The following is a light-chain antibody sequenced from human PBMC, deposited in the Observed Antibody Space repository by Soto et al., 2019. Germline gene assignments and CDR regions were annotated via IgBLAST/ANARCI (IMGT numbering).Light chain of an antibody. J-gene: IGLJ1*01. CDR3: ISYASINTYV. V-gene: IGLV2-14*01. CDR2: DVT. Sequence: QSVLTQPASVCGSPRQSITISCTGTSSDVGGYDYVSWYQQHPGKAPKLMIYDVTNRPSGVSNRFSGSKSGNTASLTISGLQAEDEADYYCISYASINTYVFGTGTKLTVL. CDR1: SSDVGGYDY.